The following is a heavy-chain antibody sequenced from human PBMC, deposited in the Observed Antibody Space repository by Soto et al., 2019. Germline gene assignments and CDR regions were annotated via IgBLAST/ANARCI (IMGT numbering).Heavy chain of an antibody. CDR2: IGAYNGNT. CDR3: ARWSSTWPDNWFDP. D-gene: IGHD6-13*01. CDR1: GYNFNTYG. J-gene: IGHJ5*02. Sequence: QVQLVQSGAEVKKPGASVKVSCKASGYNFNTYGFSWVRQASGQGLEWAGWIGAYNGNTKYAQNFHGRVTITTDTSTRRADMELRSRTSDETAVYYCARWSSTWPDNWFDPGGQGTLGSVSS. V-gene: IGHV1-18*01.